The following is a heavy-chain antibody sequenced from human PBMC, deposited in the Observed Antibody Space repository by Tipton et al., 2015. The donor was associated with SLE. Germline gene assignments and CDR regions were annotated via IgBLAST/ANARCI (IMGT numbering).Heavy chain of an antibody. Sequence: TLSLTCAVSGYSISSGYYWGWIRQPPGKGLEWIGSIYHSGSTYYNPSLKSRVTISVDTSKNQFSLKLSSVTAADTAVYYCARDSAAAGIPLDYWGQGTLVTVSS. D-gene: IGHD6-13*01. CDR2: IYHSGST. CDR3: ARDSAAAGIPLDY. CDR1: GYSISSGYY. J-gene: IGHJ4*02. V-gene: IGHV4-38-2*02.